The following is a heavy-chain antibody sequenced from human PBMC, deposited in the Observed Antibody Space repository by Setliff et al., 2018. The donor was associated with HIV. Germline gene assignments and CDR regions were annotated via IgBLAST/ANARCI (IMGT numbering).Heavy chain of an antibody. CDR2: IYTGGNA. Sequence: SETLSLTCIVSGGAISSHYWSWIRQPAGKGLEWIGHIYTGGNANYNPSLQSRVTISVDTSKNQFSLMLGSMTAADTAVYYCARERLSRLGFDYWGQGTLVTVSS. D-gene: IGHD1-1*01. J-gene: IGHJ4*02. CDR1: GGAISSHY. CDR3: ARERLSRLGFDY. V-gene: IGHV4-4*07.